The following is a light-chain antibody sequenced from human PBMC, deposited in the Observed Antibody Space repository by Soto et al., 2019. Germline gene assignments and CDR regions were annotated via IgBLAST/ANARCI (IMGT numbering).Light chain of an antibody. CDR3: QQYNSYSTWT. J-gene: IGKJ1*01. V-gene: IGKV1-5*03. CDR1: QSISSW. Sequence: DLQMTQSPSTLSASVGDRVTITCRASQSISSWLAWYRQKPGKAPKLLIYKASSLESGVPSRFSGSGSGTEFTLTISSLQPDDFATYYCQQYNSYSTWTFGQGTKVEIK. CDR2: KAS.